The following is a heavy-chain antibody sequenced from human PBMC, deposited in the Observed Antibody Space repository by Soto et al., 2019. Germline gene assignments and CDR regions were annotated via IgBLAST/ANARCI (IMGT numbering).Heavy chain of an antibody. CDR2: VSGSGGST. V-gene: IGHV3-23*01. CDR1: GFTFSSYA. J-gene: IGHJ6*02. D-gene: IGHD3-3*01. Sequence: PGGSLRLSCAASGFTFSSYAMSWVRQAPGKGLEWVSAVSGSGGSTYYADSVKGRFTISRDNSKNTLFLQMNSLRADDTAVYYCVKLIKEWLLYSGQDVWGQGTTVTVSS. CDR3: VKLIKEWLLYSGQDV.